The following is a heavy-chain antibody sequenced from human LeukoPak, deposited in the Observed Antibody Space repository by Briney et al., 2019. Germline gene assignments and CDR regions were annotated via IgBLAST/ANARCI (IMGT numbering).Heavy chain of an antibody. D-gene: IGHD1-14*01. CDR2: IYYSGST. Sequence: SETLSLTCTVSGGSISSYYWSCLRQPPGKALEWIGYIYYSGSTNYNPSLKSRVTISVDTSKNQFSLQLTSVTAADTAVYYCARVYSRHFDYWGQGTLVTVSS. CDR1: GGSISSYY. CDR3: ARVYSRHFDY. V-gene: IGHV4-59*01. J-gene: IGHJ4*02.